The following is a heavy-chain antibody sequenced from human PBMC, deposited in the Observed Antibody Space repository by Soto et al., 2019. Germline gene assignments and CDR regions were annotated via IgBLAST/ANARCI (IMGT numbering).Heavy chain of an antibody. CDR3: TTDSYSTIIIVRFDY. Sequence: GESLKISCAASGFTFSNAWINWVRQAPGKGLEWVGRIKSKTDGGTTDYAEPVKGRFAISRDDSNNMVYLQMSSLKIEDTAVYYCTTDSYSTIIIVRFDYWGHGTLVTVSS. CDR1: GFTFSNAW. J-gene: IGHJ4*01. V-gene: IGHV3-15*07. D-gene: IGHD3-22*01. CDR2: IKSKTDGGTT.